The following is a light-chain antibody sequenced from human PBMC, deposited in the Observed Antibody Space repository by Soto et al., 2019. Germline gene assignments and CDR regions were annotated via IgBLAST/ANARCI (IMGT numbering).Light chain of an antibody. CDR2: AAS. J-gene: IGKJ4*01. Sequence: DIQMTQSPSSVSASVGDRVTITCRASQGISSWLAWYQQNPGKAPKLLIYAASSLESGVPSRFSGCGSEFTLTLTSLRLQDEDFASCNRHKANRSPGFGGGTKVEIK. CDR1: QGISSW. CDR3: HKANRSPG. V-gene: IGKV1-12*01.